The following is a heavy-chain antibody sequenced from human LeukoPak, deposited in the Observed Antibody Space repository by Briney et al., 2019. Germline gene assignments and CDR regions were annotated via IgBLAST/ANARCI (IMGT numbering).Heavy chain of an antibody. CDR1: GFTFSPYW. J-gene: IGHJ4*02. CDR2: VNSDGTST. CDR3: ARDEGWYYFDY. Sequence: PGGSLRLSCAASGFTFSPYWLHWVRQAPGKGLVWVSRVNSDGTSTAYADSVKGRFTISRDNAKNTLYLQMNSLRADDTAVYYCARDEGWYYFDYWGQGALVTVSS. D-gene: IGHD6-19*01. V-gene: IGHV3-74*01.